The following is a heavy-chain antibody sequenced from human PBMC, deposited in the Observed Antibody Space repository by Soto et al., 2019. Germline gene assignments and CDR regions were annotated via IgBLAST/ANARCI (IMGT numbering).Heavy chain of an antibody. J-gene: IGHJ4*02. Sequence: GALRLSCAASGFTFSSYSMNWVRQAPGKGLEWVSSISSSSSYIYYADSVKGRFTISRDNAKNSLYLQMNSLRAEDTAVYYCARDYYYDSSGYYAGFDYWGQGTLVTV. V-gene: IGHV3-21*06. D-gene: IGHD3-22*01. CDR2: ISSSSSYI. CDR1: GFTFSSYS. CDR3: ARDYYYDSSGYYAGFDY.